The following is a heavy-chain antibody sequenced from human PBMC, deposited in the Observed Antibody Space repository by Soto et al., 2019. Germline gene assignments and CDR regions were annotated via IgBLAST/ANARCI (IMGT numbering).Heavy chain of an antibody. CDR2: IYYSGST. J-gene: IGHJ6*03. D-gene: IGHD3-10*01. CDR3: ARGGPGDYYGSGSYLGYYYYYMDV. V-gene: IGHV4-59*01. Sequence: SETLSLTWTVSGGSINNYYWSWFRQPPGKGLEWIGNIYYSGSTNYNPSLKSRVTISVDTSKNQFSLKLSSVTAADTAVYYCARGGPGDYYGSGSYLGYYYYYMDVCGKGTTVTVSS. CDR1: GGSINNYY.